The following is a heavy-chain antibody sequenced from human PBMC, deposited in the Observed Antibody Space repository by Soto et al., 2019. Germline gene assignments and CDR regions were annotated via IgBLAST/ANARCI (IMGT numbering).Heavy chain of an antibody. CDR1: GYTLTELS. V-gene: IGHV1-24*01. CDR2: FDPEDGET. CDR3: ATDEYNWNPKTDY. Sequence: GASVKVSCKVSGYTLTELSIHWVRQAPGKGLEWMGGFDPEDGETIYAQKFQGRVTMTEDTSTDTAYMELSSLRSEDTAVYYCATDEYNWNPKTDYWGQGTLVTVSS. D-gene: IGHD1-20*01. J-gene: IGHJ4*02.